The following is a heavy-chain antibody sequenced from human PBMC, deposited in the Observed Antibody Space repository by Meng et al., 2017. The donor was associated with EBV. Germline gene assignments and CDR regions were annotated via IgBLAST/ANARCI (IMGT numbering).Heavy chain of an antibody. D-gene: IGHD6-13*01. CDR3: ARAEIAAAGRLDY. J-gene: IGHJ4*02. Sequence: QVELGEAGAEVQKAWSSVKCSCKGSGGTFSSYAISWVRPAPGQGLEWMGGIIPIFGTANYAQKFQGRVTITADKSTSTAYMELSSLRSEDTAVYYCARAEIAAAGRLDYWGQGTLVTVSS. CDR2: IIPIFGTA. CDR1: GGTFSSYA. V-gene: IGHV1-69*06.